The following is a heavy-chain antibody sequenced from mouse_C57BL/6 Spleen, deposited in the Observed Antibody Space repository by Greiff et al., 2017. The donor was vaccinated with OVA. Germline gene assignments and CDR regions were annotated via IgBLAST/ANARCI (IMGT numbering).Heavy chain of an antibody. V-gene: IGHV1-52*01. CDR2: IDPSDSET. CDR3: ARSETAQATYWFAY. CDR1: GYTFTSYW. J-gene: IGHJ3*01. Sequence: QVQLQQPGAELVRPGSSVKLSCKASGYTFTSYWMHWVKQRPIQGLEWIGNIDPSDSETHYNQKFKDKATLTVDKSSSTAYRQLSSLTSEDSAVYYCARSETAQATYWFAYWGQGTLVTVSA. D-gene: IGHD3-2*02.